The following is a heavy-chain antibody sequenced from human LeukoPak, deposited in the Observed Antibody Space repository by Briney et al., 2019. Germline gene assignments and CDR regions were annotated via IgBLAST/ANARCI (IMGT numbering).Heavy chain of an antibody. CDR2: ISSSSSYI. CDR1: GFTFSSYS. V-gene: IGHV3-21*01. D-gene: IGHD2-15*01. Sequence: GGSLRLSCAASGFTFSSYSMNWVRQAPGKGLEWVSSISSSSSYIYYADSVKGRFTISRDNAKNSLYLQMNSLRAEDTAVYYCARDKGRNVIWTLEYWGQGTLVTVSS. CDR3: ARDKGRNVIWTLEY. J-gene: IGHJ4*02.